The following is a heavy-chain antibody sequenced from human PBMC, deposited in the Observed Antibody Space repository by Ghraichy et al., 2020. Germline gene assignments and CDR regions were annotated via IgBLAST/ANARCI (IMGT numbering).Heavy chain of an antibody. V-gene: IGHV4-59*01. CDR1: GGSISSYY. Sequence: SETLSLTCTVSGGSISSYYWSWIRQPPGKGLEWIGYTYYSGSTNYNPSLKSRVTISVDTSKNLFSLKLSSVTPADTAVYYCARQKTTVTEYYFDYWGQGTLVTVSS. CDR3: ARQKTTVTEYYFDY. CDR2: TYYSGST. D-gene: IGHD4-17*01. J-gene: IGHJ4*02.